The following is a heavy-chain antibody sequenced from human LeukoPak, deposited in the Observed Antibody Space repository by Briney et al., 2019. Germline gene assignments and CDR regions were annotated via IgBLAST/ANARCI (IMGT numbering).Heavy chain of an antibody. CDR2: INPKSAGT. V-gene: IGHV1-2*02. J-gene: IGHJ4*02. CDR3: ARDVGDSSGYDLDY. CDR1: GYTFTAYY. D-gene: IGHD3-22*01. Sequence: ASVKVSCKASGYTFTAYYMHWVRQAPGQGPEWMGWINPKSAGTNYAQKFQGRVTLTRDTTISTAYMELNSLTSDDTAVYYCARDVGDSSGYDLDYWGQGTQVTVSS.